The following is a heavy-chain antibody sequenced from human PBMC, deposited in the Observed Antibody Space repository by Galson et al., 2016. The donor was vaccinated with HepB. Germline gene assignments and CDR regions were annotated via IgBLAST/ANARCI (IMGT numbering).Heavy chain of an antibody. V-gene: IGHV3-7*03. CDR3: AKDPWAYSSSLGFDP. CDR1: GFTFSTYW. J-gene: IGHJ5*02. D-gene: IGHD6-13*01. CDR2: IKPDGSEK. Sequence: SLRLSCAASGFTFSTYWMSWVRQAPGKGLEWVANIKPDGSEKYYVDSVKGRFTISRDTAKSSLYLQMNSLRAEDTAVYYCAKDPWAYSSSLGFDPWGQGTLVTVSS.